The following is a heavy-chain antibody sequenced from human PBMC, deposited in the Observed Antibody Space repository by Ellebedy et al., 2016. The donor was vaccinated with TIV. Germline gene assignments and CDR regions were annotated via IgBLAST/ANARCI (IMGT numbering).Heavy chain of an antibody. CDR1: GFNFSTYA. V-gene: IGHV3-23*01. Sequence: PGGSLRLSCAAFGFNFSTYAMTWVRQAPGKGLEWVSAMSASGGNTYYADSVKGRFTISIDNSKNTVYLQMNSLRAEDTAVYYCAKRVGQNWGHGTLVTVSS. CDR2: MSASGGNT. D-gene: IGHD3-10*01. CDR3: AKRVGQN. J-gene: IGHJ4*01.